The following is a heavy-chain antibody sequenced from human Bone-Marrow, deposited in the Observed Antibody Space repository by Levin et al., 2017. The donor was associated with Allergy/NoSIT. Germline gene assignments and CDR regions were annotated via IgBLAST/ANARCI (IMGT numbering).Heavy chain of an antibody. Sequence: AGGSLRLSCAASEFTFSSYGMHWVRQAPGKGLEWVAFLSYDGTKTYYADSVKGRFTISRDNSKNTLHLQMSSLRGEDTAVYYCAKDSGDHKGYYYYMDVWGKGTAVTVS. J-gene: IGHJ6*03. CDR2: LSYDGTKT. CDR1: EFTFSSYG. D-gene: IGHD7-27*01. CDR3: AKDSGDHKGYYYYMDV. V-gene: IGHV3-30*18.